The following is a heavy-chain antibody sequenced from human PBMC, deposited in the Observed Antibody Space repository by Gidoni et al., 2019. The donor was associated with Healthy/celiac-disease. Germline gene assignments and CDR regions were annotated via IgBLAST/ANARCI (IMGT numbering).Heavy chain of an antibody. V-gene: IGHV4-39*01. CDR2: IYYSGST. D-gene: IGHD3-3*01. Sequence: QLQLQESGPGMVKPSETLSLTCTVSGGSIISSSYYWGWIRQPPGKVLEWIGSIYYSGSTYDNPSLKSRVTISVDTAKNQFSLKLSSVTAADTAVYYCARLNTIFGVVIYYYYMDVWGKGTTVTVSS. J-gene: IGHJ6*03. CDR1: GGSIISSSYY. CDR3: ARLNTIFGVVIYYYYMDV.